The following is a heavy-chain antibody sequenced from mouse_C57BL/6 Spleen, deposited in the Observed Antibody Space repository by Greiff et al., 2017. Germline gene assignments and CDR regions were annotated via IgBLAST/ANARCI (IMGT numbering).Heavy chain of an antibody. CDR3: AGEGSNPFAY. D-gene: IGHD2-5*01. J-gene: IGHJ3*01. CDR2: IYPGDGDT. Sequence: QVQLQQSGPELVKPGASVKISCKASGYAFSSSWMNWVKQRPGKGLEWIGRIYPGDGDTNYNGKFKGKATLTADKSSSTAYMQLSSLTSEDSAVYFCAGEGSNPFAYWGQGTLVTVSA. V-gene: IGHV1-82*01. CDR1: GYAFSSSW.